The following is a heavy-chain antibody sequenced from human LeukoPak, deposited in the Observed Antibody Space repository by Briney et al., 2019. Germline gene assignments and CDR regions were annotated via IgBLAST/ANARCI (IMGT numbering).Heavy chain of an antibody. V-gene: IGHV4-61*01. Sequence: ASETLSLTCTVSGGSVSSGSYYWNWIRQPPGKGLEWIGYIYYSGSTNYNASLKSRVTISVDTSKNQFSLKLTSVTSADTAVYYCARGEFPSDLESWGQGALITVSS. J-gene: IGHJ4*02. CDR1: GGSVSSGSYY. D-gene: IGHD3-10*01. CDR2: IYYSGST. CDR3: ARGEFPSDLES.